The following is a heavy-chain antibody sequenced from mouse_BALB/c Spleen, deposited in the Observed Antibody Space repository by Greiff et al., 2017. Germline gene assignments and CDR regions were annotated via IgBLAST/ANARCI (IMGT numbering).Heavy chain of an antibody. CDR1: GYTFTSYW. D-gene: IGHD1-2*01. V-gene: IGHV1S81*02. CDR3: ARKGILRPYYFDY. CDR2: INPSNGGT. J-gene: IGHJ2*01. Sequence: QVQLQQPGAELVKPGASVKLSCKASGYTFTSYWMYWVKQRPGQGLERIGEINPSNGGTNYNEKFKSKATLTVDKSSSTAYMQLSSLTSEDSAVYYCARKGILRPYYFDYWGQGTTLTVSS.